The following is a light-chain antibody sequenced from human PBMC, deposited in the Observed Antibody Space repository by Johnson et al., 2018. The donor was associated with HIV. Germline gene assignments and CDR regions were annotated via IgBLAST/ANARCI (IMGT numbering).Light chain of an antibody. CDR2: ENN. CDR1: SSNIGNNY. J-gene: IGLJ1*01. V-gene: IGLV1-51*02. CDR3: GTWDSGLSAHYV. Sequence: VLTQSPSVSAAPGQKVTISCSGSSSNIGNNYVSWYQQLPGTAPKLLIYENNKRPSGIADRFSDTKSGTSATLGITGLQTGDEADYYCGTWDSGLSAHYVCGTGTKAPV.